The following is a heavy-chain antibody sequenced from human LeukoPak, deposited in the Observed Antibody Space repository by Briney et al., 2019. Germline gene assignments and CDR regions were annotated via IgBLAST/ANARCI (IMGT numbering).Heavy chain of an antibody. V-gene: IGHV3-53*01. D-gene: IGHD3-22*01. CDR3: ATGRGYYYDSSGYWR. J-gene: IGHJ4*02. Sequence: GGSLRLSCAASGFTVSSNYMSWVRQAPGKGLEWVSVIYSGGSTYYADSVKGRFTISGDNSKNTLYLQMNSLRAEDTAVYYCATGRGYYYDSSGYWRWGQGTLVTVSP. CDR2: IYSGGST. CDR1: GFTVSSNY.